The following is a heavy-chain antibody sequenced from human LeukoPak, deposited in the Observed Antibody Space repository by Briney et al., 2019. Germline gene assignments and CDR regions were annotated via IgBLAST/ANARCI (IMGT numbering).Heavy chain of an antibody. CDR1: GGSISSSNYH. V-gene: IGHV4-39*01. J-gene: IGHJ6*02. CDR2: IYYSGST. D-gene: IGHD6-19*01. CDR3: ASSVAVSPSGYYGMDV. Sequence: SETLSLTCSVSGGSISSSNYHWGWIRQPPGKGLEWIGSIYYSGSTYHNPSLKSRLTISVDVSKNQFSPKLSSVTAADTAVYYCASSVAVSPSGYYGMDVWGQGTTVTVSS.